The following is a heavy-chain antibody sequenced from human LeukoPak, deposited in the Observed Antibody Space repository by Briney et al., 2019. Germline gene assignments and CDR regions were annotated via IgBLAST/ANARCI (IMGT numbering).Heavy chain of an antibody. Sequence: SETLSLTCAVHVGPFSGYYRSWVRQPPGKGLEWIGEIDHSGSTNYNPSLKSRVTISVDTSNSQFSLKLSSVTAADTAVYYCATKTSLTYYYNKREIFGLDVWGQGTTVTVSS. CDR1: VGPFSGYY. V-gene: IGHV4-34*01. CDR3: ATKTSLTYYYNKREIFGLDV. CDR2: IDHSGST. J-gene: IGHJ6*02. D-gene: IGHD3-22*01.